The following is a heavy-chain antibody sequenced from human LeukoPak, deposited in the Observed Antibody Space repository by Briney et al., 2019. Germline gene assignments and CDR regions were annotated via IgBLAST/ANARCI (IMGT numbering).Heavy chain of an antibody. J-gene: IGHJ6*03. Sequence: ASVKVSCKVSGFPLTDLSMHWVRQAPGKGLEWMGTFAPEDGEAIYAQKFQGRVTMTEDTSTDTAYMELSSLRSDDTAVYYCAREGDRYYYMDVWGKGTTVTVSS. D-gene: IGHD3-16*01. CDR3: AREGDRYYYMDV. V-gene: IGHV1-24*01. CDR1: GFPLTDLS. CDR2: FAPEDGEA.